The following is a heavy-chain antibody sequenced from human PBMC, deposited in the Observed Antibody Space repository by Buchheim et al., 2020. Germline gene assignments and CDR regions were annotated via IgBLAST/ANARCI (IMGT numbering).Heavy chain of an antibody. CDR3: VSRYGDPPY. D-gene: IGHD4-17*01. V-gene: IGHV3-30*03. Sequence: QVQLVESGGGVVQPGRSLRLSCEASGFTFSSYGMHWVRQAPGKGLEWVAVISYDGSNKYYADSVKGRFTISRDNSKNTLYLQMNSLRAEDTAVYYCVSRYGDPPYWGQGTL. CDR2: ISYDGSNK. CDR1: GFTFSSYG. J-gene: IGHJ4*02.